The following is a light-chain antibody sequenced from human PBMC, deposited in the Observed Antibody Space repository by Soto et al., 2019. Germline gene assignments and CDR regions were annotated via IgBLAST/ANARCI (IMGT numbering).Light chain of an antibody. CDR3: QQYGNFPYT. V-gene: IGKV3-20*01. CDR2: GAS. J-gene: IGKJ2*01. Sequence: EIVLTQSPGTLSLSPGERATLSCRASQSVHSDWLGWYRHKPGPAPRLLIYGASSRTTGVPDRVSGSGSGTDFTLTINRLVTEAFALYYCQQYGNFPYTFGKGTKLEIK. CDR1: QSVHSDW.